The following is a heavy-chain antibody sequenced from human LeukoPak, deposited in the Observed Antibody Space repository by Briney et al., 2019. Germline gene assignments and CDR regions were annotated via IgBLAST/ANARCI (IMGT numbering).Heavy chain of an antibody. CDR3: ARAEVGATRTFDY. Sequence: ASVKVPCKASVGTFSSYAISWVRQAPGQGLEWMGGIIPIFGTANYAQKFQGRVTITTDESTSTAYMELSSLRSEDTAVYYCARAEVGATRTFDYWGQGTLVTVSS. CDR2: IIPIFGTA. CDR1: VGTFSSYA. J-gene: IGHJ4*02. V-gene: IGHV1-69*05. D-gene: IGHD1-26*01.